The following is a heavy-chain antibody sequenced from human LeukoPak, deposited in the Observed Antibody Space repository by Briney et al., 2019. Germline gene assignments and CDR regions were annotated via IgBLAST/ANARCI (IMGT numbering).Heavy chain of an antibody. V-gene: IGHV3-30*02. CDR1: GFTFSSYG. Sequence: GGSLRLSCAASGFTFSSYGMHWVRQAPGKGLEWVAVIWYDGSNKYYADSVKGRFTVSRDNSKNTLYLQMNSLRAEDTAVYYCAKAGEVYDILTGFDYWGQGTLVTGSS. CDR3: AKAGEVYDILTGFDY. J-gene: IGHJ4*02. CDR2: IWYDGSNK. D-gene: IGHD3-9*01.